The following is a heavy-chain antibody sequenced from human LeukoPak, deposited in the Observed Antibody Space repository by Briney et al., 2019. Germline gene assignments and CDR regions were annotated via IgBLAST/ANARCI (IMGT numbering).Heavy chain of an antibody. CDR2: ITAANGYT. J-gene: IGHJ3*02. Sequence: GASVKVSCKASGYTFTNYAIHWVRQAPGQRLEWMGWITAANGYTIYSQEFQGRVTITRDTSAGTAYMELSSLRSEDTAVYYCGRLYSSGWNGGLGEAFDIWGQGTVVIVSS. V-gene: IGHV1-3*03. CDR1: GYTFTNYA. D-gene: IGHD6-19*01. CDR3: GRLYSSGWNGGLGEAFDI.